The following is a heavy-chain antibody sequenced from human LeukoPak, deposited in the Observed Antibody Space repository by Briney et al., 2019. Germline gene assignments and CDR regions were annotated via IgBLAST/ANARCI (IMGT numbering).Heavy chain of an antibody. Sequence: GGSLRLSCVASGFTLSGYSVHWVRQAPGKGLEWVAVISYDESYKYYADSVKGRFTISRDKSNNTLYLQMNSLRPEDTAVYSCARDPGGSGSSPDQYFGMDVWGQGTTVTVSS. V-gene: IGHV3-30*04. CDR1: GFTLSGYS. D-gene: IGHD2-15*01. CDR2: ISYDESYK. CDR3: ARDPGGSGSSPDQYFGMDV. J-gene: IGHJ6*02.